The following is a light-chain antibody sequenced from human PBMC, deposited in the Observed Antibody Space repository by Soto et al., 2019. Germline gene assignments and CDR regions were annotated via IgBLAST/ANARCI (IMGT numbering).Light chain of an antibody. CDR3: HQYGSSPRT. CDR1: QSVSSSY. J-gene: IGKJ2*01. Sequence: EIVLTQSPGTLSLSPGERATLYCRASQSVSSSYLAWYQQIPGQAPRLLIYGASSRATGIPDRFSGSGSGTDFTLTISRLEPEDFAVYSCHQYGSSPRTFGQGTKLEIK. CDR2: GAS. V-gene: IGKV3-20*01.